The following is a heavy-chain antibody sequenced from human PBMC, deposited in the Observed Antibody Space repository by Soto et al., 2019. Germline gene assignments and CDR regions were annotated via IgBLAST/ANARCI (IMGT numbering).Heavy chain of an antibody. CDR3: AKSSSYYGSGSSETNHNLNWFDP. J-gene: IGHJ5*02. CDR2: ISYDGSNK. D-gene: IGHD3-10*01. V-gene: IGHV3-30*18. CDR1: GFTFSSYG. Sequence: SLRISCAASGFTFSSYGMHWVRQAPGKGLEWVAVISYDGSNKYYADSVKGRFTISRDNSKNTLYLQMNRLRAEDTAVYYCAKSSSYYGSGSSETNHNLNWFDPWGQGTLVTVSS.